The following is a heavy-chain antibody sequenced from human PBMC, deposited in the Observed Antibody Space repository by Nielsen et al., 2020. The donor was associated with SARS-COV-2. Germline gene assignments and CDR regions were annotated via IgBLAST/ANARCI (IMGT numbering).Heavy chain of an antibody. V-gene: IGHV3-48*01. J-gene: IGHJ4*02. CDR2: ISSSSSTI. CDR1: GFTFSSYS. Sequence: GGSLRLSCAASGFTFSSYSMNWVRQAPGKGLEWVSYISSSSSTIYYADSVKGRFTISRDNAKNSLYLQMNSLRAEDTAVYYCARDLLGNYKGLFDYWGQGTLVTVSS. D-gene: IGHD4-11*01. CDR3: ARDLLGNYKGLFDY.